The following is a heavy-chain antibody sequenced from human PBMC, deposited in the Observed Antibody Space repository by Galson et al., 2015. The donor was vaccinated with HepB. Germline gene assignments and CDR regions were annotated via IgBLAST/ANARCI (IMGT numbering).Heavy chain of an antibody. CDR1: GYTFTSYS. Sequence: SVKVSCKASGYTFTSYSIQWVRQAPGQGLEWMGIINPSGGITSYAEKFQGRVTMTRDTSTNTVYMELSSLRSEDTAVYYCASTKYFDWLYAFDIWGQGTMVTVSS. V-gene: IGHV1-46*01. J-gene: IGHJ3*02. CDR3: ASTKYFDWLYAFDI. CDR2: INPSGGIT. D-gene: IGHD3-9*01.